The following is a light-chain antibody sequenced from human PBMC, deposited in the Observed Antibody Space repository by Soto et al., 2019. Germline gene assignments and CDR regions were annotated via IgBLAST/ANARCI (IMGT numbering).Light chain of an antibody. V-gene: IGKV2-28*01. CDR1: QSLQHNNGNTL. CDR3: MQALQTPRT. CDR2: SAS. Sequence: EIVMTQSPLSLTVTPGEPASISCKSSQSLQHNNGNTLLDWYMQKPGQSPQLLIYSASRRAPGAPDRVSGSGSGTDFTLRISTVEADDAAIYYCMQALQTPRTFGQGTKVDIK. J-gene: IGKJ1*01.